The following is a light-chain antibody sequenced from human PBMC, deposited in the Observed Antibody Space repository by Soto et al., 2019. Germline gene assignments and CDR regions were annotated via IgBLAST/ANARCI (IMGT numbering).Light chain of an antibody. CDR1: QSISSN. J-gene: IGKJ2*01. Sequence: DIQMTQSPASLSASVGDRVTISCRASQSISSNFKWYQQKPGKAPKLLIYAASSMQSRVPSRFSGSGSGTDFTLTISGRHPEYFGTYYSQQSYSTPRTFGQGTKMEIK. CDR3: QQSYSTPRT. CDR2: AAS. V-gene: IGKV1-39*01.